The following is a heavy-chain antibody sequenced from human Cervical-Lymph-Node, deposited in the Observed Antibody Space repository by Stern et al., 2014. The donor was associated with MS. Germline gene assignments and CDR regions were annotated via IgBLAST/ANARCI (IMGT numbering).Heavy chain of an antibody. CDR1: GFNVTRYY. V-gene: IGHV3-53*01. CDR3: ARERGNHYFDY. Sequence: EDQLVESGGALIQPGGSLRLSCAASGFNVTRYYMAWVRQAPGKGLEWVSIIYSGGSTYYTDSVKGRFTISRDNSKNTLYLQMNSLRADDTAVYYCARERGNHYFDYWGQGTLVTVSS. D-gene: IGHD1-14*01. CDR2: IYSGGST. J-gene: IGHJ4*02.